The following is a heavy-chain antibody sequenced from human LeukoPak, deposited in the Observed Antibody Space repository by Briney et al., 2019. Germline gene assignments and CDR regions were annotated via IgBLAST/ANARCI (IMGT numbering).Heavy chain of an antibody. V-gene: IGHV3-74*01. CDR3: AKCNLDNCREGFHI. Sequence: PGGSLRLSCAASGFTFSSYWMHWVRQAPGKGLVWVSRINSDGSSTSYADSVKGRFTISRDNSNNALFLQMNSLRAEDTALYYCAKCNLDNCREGFHIWGQGTMVTVSS. J-gene: IGHJ3*02. CDR2: INSDGSST. CDR1: GFTFSSYW. D-gene: IGHD1-1*01.